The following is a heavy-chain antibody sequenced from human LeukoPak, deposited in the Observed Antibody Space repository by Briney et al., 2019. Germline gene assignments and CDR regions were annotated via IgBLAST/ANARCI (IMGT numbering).Heavy chain of an antibody. Sequence: GGSLRLSCAASGFTFSTYWMSWVRQVPGKGLEWVANIKQDGSEKYYVDSVKGRFTISRDNAKNSLYLQMNSLRAEDTAVYYCASARHYGSGSYYNYWGQGTLVTVSS. CDR2: IKQDGSEK. CDR1: GFTFSTYW. D-gene: IGHD3-10*01. J-gene: IGHJ4*02. CDR3: ASARHYGSGSYYNY. V-gene: IGHV3-7*01.